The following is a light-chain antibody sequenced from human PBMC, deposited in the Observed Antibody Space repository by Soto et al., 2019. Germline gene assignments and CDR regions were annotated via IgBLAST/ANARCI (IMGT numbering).Light chain of an antibody. CDR1: QTISSW. V-gene: IGKV1-5*03. Sequence: DIQMTQSPSTLSGSVGDRVTITCRASQTISSWLAWYQQKPGKAPKLLIYKASTLKSGVPSRFSGSGSGTEFTLTISSLQPEDFATYYCQQSYRTPFTFGPGTTADIK. J-gene: IGKJ3*01. CDR2: KAS. CDR3: QQSYRTPFT.